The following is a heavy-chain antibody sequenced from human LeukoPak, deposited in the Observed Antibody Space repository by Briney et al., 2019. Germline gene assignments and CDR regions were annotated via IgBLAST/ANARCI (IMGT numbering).Heavy chain of an antibody. CDR3: AKGLTIPFNYFDY. CDR1: GFTFSSYS. D-gene: IGHD3-3*01. CDR2: ISGSGGST. J-gene: IGHJ4*02. V-gene: IGHV3-23*01. Sequence: PGGSLRLSCAASGFTFSSYSMSWVRQAPGKGLEWVSAISGSGGSTYYADSVKGRFTTSRDNSKNTLYLQMNSLRAEDTAVYYCAKGLTIPFNYFDYWGQGTLVTVSS.